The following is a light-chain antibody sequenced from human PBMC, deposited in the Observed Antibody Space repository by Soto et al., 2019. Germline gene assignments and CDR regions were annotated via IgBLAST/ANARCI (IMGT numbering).Light chain of an antibody. CDR2: GGS. J-gene: IGKJ1*01. CDR1: RSFNIN. V-gene: IGKV3-15*01. Sequence: EIVMTQSPATLSVSPGERATLSCSASRSFNINLAWYQPRPGQAPRLLIYGGSTRATGIPARFSGSGSGTEFTLTISSLQSEDFAVYYCQPYNNWPGTFGQGTKVDI. CDR3: QPYNNWPGT.